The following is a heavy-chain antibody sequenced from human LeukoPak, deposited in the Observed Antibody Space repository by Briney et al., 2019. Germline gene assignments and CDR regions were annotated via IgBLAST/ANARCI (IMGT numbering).Heavy chain of an antibody. CDR2: ISSGGSDT. CDR3: ARDQTQAGPTTVDH. D-gene: IGHD1-14*01. J-gene: IGHJ4*02. CDR1: GFSFSSYW. Sequence: PGGSLRLSCVASGFSFSSYWMHWVRQDPGKGLVWVSRISSGGSDTKCVDSVKGRFTISRDNGKNTLYLEMNSLRVEDTAVYYCARDQTQAGPTTVDHWGQGTQVTVSS. V-gene: IGHV3-74*01.